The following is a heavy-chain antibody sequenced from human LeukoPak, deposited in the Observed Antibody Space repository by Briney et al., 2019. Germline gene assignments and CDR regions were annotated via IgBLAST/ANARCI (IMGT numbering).Heavy chain of an antibody. CDR3: ARDRNYYDSSGYGD. CDR2: INPNSGGT. D-gene: IGHD3-22*01. Sequence: ASVKVSCKASGYTFTGDYMHWVRQAPGQGLEWMGWINPNSGGTNYAQKFQGRFTTTSDTSISTAYMELSRLRSDDTAVYYCARDRNYYDSSGYGDWGQGTLVTVSS. J-gene: IGHJ4*02. V-gene: IGHV1-2*02. CDR1: GYTFTGDY.